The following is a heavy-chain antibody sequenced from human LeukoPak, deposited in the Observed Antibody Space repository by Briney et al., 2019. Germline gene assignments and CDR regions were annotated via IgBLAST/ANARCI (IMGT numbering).Heavy chain of an antibody. Sequence: ASVKVSCKASGGTFSSYAISWVRQSPGQGLEWMGRIIPILGIANYAQKFQGRVTITADKSTSTAYMELSSLRSEDTAVYYCARGSRDSIDYWGQGTLVTVSS. CDR1: GGTFSSYA. D-gene: IGHD3-10*01. J-gene: IGHJ4*02. V-gene: IGHV1-69*04. CDR2: IIPILGIA. CDR3: ARGSRDSIDY.